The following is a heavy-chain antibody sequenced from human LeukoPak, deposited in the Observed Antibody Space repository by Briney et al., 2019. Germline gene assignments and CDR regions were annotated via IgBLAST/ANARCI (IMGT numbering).Heavy chain of an antibody. Sequence: GGTLRLSCAASGFTFSSYGMSWVRQAPGKGLEWVSAISGSGGSTYYADSVKGRFTISRDNSKNTLYLQMNSLRAEDTAVYYCARGCYGDDYYYYYMDVWGKGTTVTVSS. D-gene: IGHD4-17*01. CDR3: ARGCYGDDYYYYYMDV. V-gene: IGHV3-23*01. CDR1: GFTFSSYG. J-gene: IGHJ6*03. CDR2: ISGSGGST.